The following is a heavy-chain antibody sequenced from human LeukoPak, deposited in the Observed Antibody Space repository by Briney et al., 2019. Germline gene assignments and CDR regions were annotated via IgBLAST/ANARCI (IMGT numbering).Heavy chain of an antibody. J-gene: IGHJ4*02. V-gene: IGHV3-74*03. Sequence: PGGSLRLSCAASGFTFSSYGMHWVRQAPGKGLVWVSRIDNDGTSTMYADFVQGRFTLSRDNTKNTLDLQMNSLRVEDTAVYYCARGTLGPDYWGQGTLVTVFS. CDR3: ARGTLGPDY. CDR2: IDNDGTST. D-gene: IGHD2-2*01. CDR1: GFTFSSYG.